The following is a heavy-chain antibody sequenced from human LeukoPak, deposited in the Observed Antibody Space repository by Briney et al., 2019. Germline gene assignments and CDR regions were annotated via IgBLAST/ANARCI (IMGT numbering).Heavy chain of an antibody. CDR1: GFTFSSYG. Sequence: GSLRLSCAASGFTFSSYGMNWVRQAPGKGLEWVAVISYDGSNKYYADSVKGRFTISRDNSKNTLYLQMNSLRAEDTAVYYCAKDKSPFYGMDVGGQGTTVTVSS. CDR3: AKDKSPFYGMDV. CDR2: ISYDGSNK. J-gene: IGHJ6*02. V-gene: IGHV3-30*18.